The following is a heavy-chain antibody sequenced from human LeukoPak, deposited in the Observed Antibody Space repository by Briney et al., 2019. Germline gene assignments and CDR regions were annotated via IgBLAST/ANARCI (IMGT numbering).Heavy chain of an antibody. V-gene: IGHV1-18*01. CDR3: ARDAPLMNYYDSSGYSDYYFDY. Sequence: GASVKVSCKASNYTFTSYGISWVRQAPGQGLEWMGWISAYNGNANYAQKLQGRVTMTTDTSTSTAYMELRSLRSDDTAVYYCARDAPLMNYYDSSGYSDYYFDYWGQGTLVTVSS. D-gene: IGHD3-22*01. CDR1: NYTFTSYG. J-gene: IGHJ4*02. CDR2: ISAYNGNA.